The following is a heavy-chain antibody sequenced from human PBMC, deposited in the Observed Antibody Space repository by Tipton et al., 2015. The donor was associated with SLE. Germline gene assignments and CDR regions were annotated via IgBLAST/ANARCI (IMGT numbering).Heavy chain of an antibody. Sequence: LRLSCAASGFTFSNYYMSWIRQPPGKGLEWIGSIYHSGTAYYNPSLKSRVTISVDTSKNQFSLKLSSVTAADTAVYYCARREAAYYDKGFQHWGQGTLVTVSS. J-gene: IGHJ1*01. V-gene: IGHV4-38-2*01. CDR3: ARREAAYYDKGFQH. CDR2: IYHSGTA. D-gene: IGHD3-22*01. CDR1: GFTFSNYY.